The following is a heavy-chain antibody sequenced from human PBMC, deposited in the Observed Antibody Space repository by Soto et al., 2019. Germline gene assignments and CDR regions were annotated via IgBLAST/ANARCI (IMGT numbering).Heavy chain of an antibody. D-gene: IGHD3-22*01. CDR1: GFTFSSYA. CDR2: ISYDGANQ. V-gene: IGHV3-30-3*01. CDR3: ARGDNFYDSSGYYY. Sequence: GGSLRLSXVASGFTFSSYAMHWVRRTPGKGLEWVAVISYDGANQYYADSVKGRFTISRDTSKNTLYLQMNSLRAEDTAVYYCARGDNFYDSSGYYYWGQGTLVTVSS. J-gene: IGHJ4*02.